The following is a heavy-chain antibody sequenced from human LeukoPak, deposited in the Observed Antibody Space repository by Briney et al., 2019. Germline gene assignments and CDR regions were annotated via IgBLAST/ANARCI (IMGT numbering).Heavy chain of an antibody. CDR3: ACSPGMYSGSSI. Sequence: GSSVKVSCKASGGTFSSYAISWVRQAPGHGLEWMGGINPNSGGTNFAQRFQGRVTMTRDSSSSTAYMDLSNLRSDDTAIYYCACSPGMYSGSSIWGQGTLVTVSS. CDR2: INPNSGGT. D-gene: IGHD6-6*01. J-gene: IGHJ4*02. V-gene: IGHV1-2*02. CDR1: GGTFSSYA.